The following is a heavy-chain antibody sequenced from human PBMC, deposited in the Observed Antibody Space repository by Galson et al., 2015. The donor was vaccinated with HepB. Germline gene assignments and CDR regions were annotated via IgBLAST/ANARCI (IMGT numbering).Heavy chain of an antibody. D-gene: IGHD6-6*01. V-gene: IGHV5-10-1*01. J-gene: IGHJ6*02. CDR1: GYSFTSYW. CDR3: AGHRTPYSSSSNYYYGMDV. CDR2: IDPSDSYT. Sequence: QSGAEVKKPGESLRISCKGSGYSFTSYWISWVRQMPGKGLEWMGRIDPSDSYTNYSPSFQGHVTISADKSISTAYLQWSSLKASDTAMYYCAGHRTPYSSSSNYYYGMDVWGQGTTVTVSS.